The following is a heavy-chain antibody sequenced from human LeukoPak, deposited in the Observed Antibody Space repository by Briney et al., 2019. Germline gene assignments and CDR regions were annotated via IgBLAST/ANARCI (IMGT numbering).Heavy chain of an antibody. J-gene: IGHJ4*02. CDR2: IRYDGSNK. D-gene: IGHD6-19*01. Sequence: PGGSLRLSCAASGFTFSSYGMHWVRQAPGKGLEWAAFIRYDGSNKYYAESVKGRFTISRDNSKNTLYLQMNSLRAEDTAVYYCAKDAYSSGWYLAYYFDYWGQGTLVTVSS. CDR3: AKDAYSSGWYLAYYFDY. CDR1: GFTFSSYG. V-gene: IGHV3-30*02.